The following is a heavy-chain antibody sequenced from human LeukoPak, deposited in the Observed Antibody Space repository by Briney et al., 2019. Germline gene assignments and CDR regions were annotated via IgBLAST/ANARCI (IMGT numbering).Heavy chain of an antibody. V-gene: IGHV4-34*01. CDR3: ARGLATVTTGFGY. CDR2: INHSGST. D-gene: IGHD4-17*01. J-gene: IGHJ4*02. Sequence: SETLSLTCAVYGGSFSGYYWSWIRQPPGKGLEWIGEINHSGSTNYNPSLKSRVTISVDTSKNQFSLKLSSVTAADTAVYYCARGLATVTTGFGYWGQGTLVTVSS. CDR1: GGSFSGYY.